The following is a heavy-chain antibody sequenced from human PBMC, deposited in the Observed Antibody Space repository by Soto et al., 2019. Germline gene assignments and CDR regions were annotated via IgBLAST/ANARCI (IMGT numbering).Heavy chain of an antibody. J-gene: IGHJ6*02. CDR2: IWYDGSNK. V-gene: IGHV3-33*01. CDR3: ARDLKAASRSEQQLVRFYYYYGMDV. D-gene: IGHD6-13*01. CDR1: GFTFSSYG. Sequence: GGSLRLSCAASGFTFSSYGMHWVRQAPGKGLEWVAVIWYDGSNKYYADSVKGRFTISRDNSKNTLYLQMNSLRAEDTAVYYCARDLKAASRSEQQLVRFYYYYGMDVWGQGTTVTVSS.